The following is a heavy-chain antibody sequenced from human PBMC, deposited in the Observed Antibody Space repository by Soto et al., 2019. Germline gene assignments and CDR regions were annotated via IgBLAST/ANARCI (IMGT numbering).Heavy chain of an antibody. CDR1: EFTVSSNY. CDR3: AGRVGATNDGMDV. Sequence: EVQLVESGGGLIQPGGSLRLSCAASEFTVSSNYMNWVRQAPGKGLECVSTIYSGGSTYYADSVKGRFTISRDNSKNTLYLQINNLRAEDTAVYYGAGRVGATNDGMDVWGQGTTVTVSS. J-gene: IGHJ6*02. CDR2: IYSGGST. D-gene: IGHD1-26*01. V-gene: IGHV3-53*01.